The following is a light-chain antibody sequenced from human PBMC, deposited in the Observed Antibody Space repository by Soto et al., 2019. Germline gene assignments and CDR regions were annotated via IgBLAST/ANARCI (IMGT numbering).Light chain of an antibody. CDR2: TND. CDR3: AAWDDALQGLL. CDR1: SSNIGRKG. Sequence: QSVLTQPPSMSGTPGQRVTISCSGSSSNIGRKGVNWYRHLPGTAPQLLIYTNDRRPSGVPDRFSGSRSGASASLAISGLQSEDEADYYCAAWDDALQGLLFGGGTKLTVL. V-gene: IGLV1-44*01. J-gene: IGLJ3*02.